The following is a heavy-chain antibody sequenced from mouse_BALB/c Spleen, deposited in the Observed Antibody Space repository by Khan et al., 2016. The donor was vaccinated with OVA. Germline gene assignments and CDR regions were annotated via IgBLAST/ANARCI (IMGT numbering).Heavy chain of an antibody. D-gene: IGHD2-12*01. Sequence: LQQPGSELVRPGASVKLSCKASGYTFTSYWMHWVKQRPGQGLEWIGDIYPGSGSTNYDEKFKSKATLTVATSSSTAYMQLSSLTSEDSAVYDCTRWSYWFAYWGQGTLVTVSA. CDR3: TRWSYWFAY. V-gene: IGHV1S22*01. J-gene: IGHJ3*01. CDR1: GYTFTSYW. CDR2: IYPGSGST.